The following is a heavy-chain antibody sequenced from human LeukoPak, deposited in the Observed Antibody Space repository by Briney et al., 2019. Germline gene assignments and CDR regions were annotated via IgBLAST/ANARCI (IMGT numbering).Heavy chain of an antibody. CDR1: RGSISKYY. J-gene: IGHJ5*02. CDR3: ARQGYDILTGYPNWFDP. D-gene: IGHD3-9*01. CDR2: IYTSGST. Sequence: SETLSLTCTGSRGSISKYYWSWLRQPRWKGLEGVGYIYTSGSTYYNPSLKSRVTISVDTSKNQFSLKLSSVAAADTAVYYCARQGYDILTGYPNWFDPWGQGTLVTVSS. V-gene: IGHV4-4*09.